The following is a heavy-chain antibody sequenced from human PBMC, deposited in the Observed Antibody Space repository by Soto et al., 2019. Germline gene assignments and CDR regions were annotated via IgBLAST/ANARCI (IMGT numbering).Heavy chain of an antibody. CDR2: IKQDGSEK. D-gene: IGHD6-19*01. V-gene: IGHV3-7*01. CDR3: ARTSVAAFLGLFMNFDY. Sequence: EVQLVESGGGLVQPGGSLRLSCAASGFTFSSYWMSWVRQAPGKGLEWVANIKQDGSEKYYVDSVKGRFTISRDNAKNSLYLQMNSLRAEDTAVYYCARTSVAAFLGLFMNFDYWGQGTLVTVSS. CDR1: GFTFSSYW. J-gene: IGHJ4*02.